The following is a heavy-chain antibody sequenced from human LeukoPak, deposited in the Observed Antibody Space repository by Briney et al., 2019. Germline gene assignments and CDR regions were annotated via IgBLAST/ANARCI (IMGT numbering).Heavy chain of an antibody. V-gene: IGHV3-48*02. Sequence: GGSLRLSCAASGFTFSSYSMNWVRQAPGKGLEWVSYISSSSSIYYADSVKGRFTISRDNAKNSLYLQLNSLRDEDTAVYYCARGGTIVPDYWGQGILVTVS. J-gene: IGHJ4*02. D-gene: IGHD5-24*01. CDR3: ARGGTIVPDY. CDR1: GFTFSSYS. CDR2: ISSSSSI.